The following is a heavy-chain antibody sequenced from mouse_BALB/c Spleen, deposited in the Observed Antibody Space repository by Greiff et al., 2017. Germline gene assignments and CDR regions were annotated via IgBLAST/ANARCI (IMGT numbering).Heavy chain of an antibody. CDR2: IYPGGGYT. CDR1: GYTFTNYW. Sequence: QVQLKQSGAELVRPGTSVKISCKASGYTFTNYWLGWVKQRPGHGLEWIGDIYPGGGYTNYNEKFKGKATLTADTSSSTAYMQLSSLTSEDSAVYFGARGGAYDYDGDWYFDVWGAGTTVTVSS. J-gene: IGHJ1*01. CDR3: ARGGAYDYDGDWYFDV. D-gene: IGHD2-4*01. V-gene: IGHV1-63*02.